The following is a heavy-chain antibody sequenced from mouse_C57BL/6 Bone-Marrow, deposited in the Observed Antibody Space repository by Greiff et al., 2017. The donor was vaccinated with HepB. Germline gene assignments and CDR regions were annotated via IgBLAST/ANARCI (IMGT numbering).Heavy chain of an antibody. V-gene: IGHV1-7*01. CDR1: GYTFSSYW. CDR3: ERFPIYYDYDY. CDR2: INPSSGYT. D-gene: IGHD2-4*01. Sequence: VQLQQSGAELAKPGASVKLSCKASGYTFSSYWMHWVKQRPGQGLEWIGYINPSSGYTEYNQKFKDKATLTADKSSSTAYIQLSSLTYKDSAVYYCERFPIYYDYDYWGQGTTLTVSS. J-gene: IGHJ2*01.